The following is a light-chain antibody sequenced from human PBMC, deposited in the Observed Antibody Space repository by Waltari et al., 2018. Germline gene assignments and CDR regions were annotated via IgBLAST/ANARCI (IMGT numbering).Light chain of an antibody. CDR2: DVY. V-gene: IGLV2-14*03. Sequence: QSALTQPASVSGSPGQSITISCTGTTSDVDAYNYVSWYQQFPGEAPKLIIYDVYNRPSGVSTRFSGSKSGATASLTISGLQADDEAEYWCSSYTSTSTLWVFGGGTKLTV. CDR3: SSYTSTSTLWV. CDR1: TSDVDAYNY. J-gene: IGLJ3*02.